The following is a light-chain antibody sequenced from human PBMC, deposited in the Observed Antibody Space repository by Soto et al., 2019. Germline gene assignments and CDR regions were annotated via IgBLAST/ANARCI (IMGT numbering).Light chain of an antibody. J-gene: IGLJ2*01. Sequence: QSVLTQPPSASATPGQTVTISCSGSSSNIGSNTVNWYQQFPGTAPKLLIYGNNQRPSGVPDRFSGSKSATSASLAISGLLSEDEADYYCAAWDDALNGVVFGGGTQLTVL. CDR1: SSNIGSNT. CDR3: AAWDDALNGVV. V-gene: IGLV1-44*01. CDR2: GNN.